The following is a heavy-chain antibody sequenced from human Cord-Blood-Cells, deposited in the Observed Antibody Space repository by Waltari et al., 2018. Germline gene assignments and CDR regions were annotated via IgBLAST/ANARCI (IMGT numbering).Heavy chain of an antibody. CDR3: ARDHYRYWYFDL. J-gene: IGHJ2*01. V-gene: IGHV3-53*04. Sequence: EVQLVESGGGLVQPGGSMRPSCAAPGFTVRSNTMSWVRQAPGKGLGWVSVIYSGGSTYYADSVKGRFTISRHNSKNTLYLQMNSLRAEDTAVYYCARDHYRYWYFDLWGRGTMVTVSS. D-gene: IGHD3-10*01. CDR2: IYSGGST. CDR1: GFTVRSNT.